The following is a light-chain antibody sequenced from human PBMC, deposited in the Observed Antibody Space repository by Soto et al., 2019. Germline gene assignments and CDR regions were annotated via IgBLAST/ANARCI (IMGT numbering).Light chain of an antibody. J-gene: IGKJ4*01. CDR3: QQRSNWTLT. Sequence: EIVMTQSPATLSVSPGERATLSCRASQSVSSKLAWFQQKPGQAPSLLIYGVSTRATGVPVRFSGSGSGTEFTLTINSLQSEDFAVYYCQQRSNWTLTFGGGTKVDIK. V-gene: IGKV3-15*01. CDR1: QSVSSK. CDR2: GVS.